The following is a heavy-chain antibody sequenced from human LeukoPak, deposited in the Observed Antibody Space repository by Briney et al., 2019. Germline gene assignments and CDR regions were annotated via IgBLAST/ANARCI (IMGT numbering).Heavy chain of an antibody. CDR2: ISAYNGNT. Sequence: ASVKVSCKASGYTFTSYGISWVRQAPGQGLEWMGWISAYNGNTNYAQKLQGRVTMTTDTSTSTAYMELRSLRSDDTAVYYCARDTLGYCSGGSCYSGVRYFDYWGQGTLVTVSS. D-gene: IGHD2-15*01. V-gene: IGHV1-18*01. CDR1: GYTFTSYG. J-gene: IGHJ4*02. CDR3: ARDTLGYCSGGSCYSGVRYFDY.